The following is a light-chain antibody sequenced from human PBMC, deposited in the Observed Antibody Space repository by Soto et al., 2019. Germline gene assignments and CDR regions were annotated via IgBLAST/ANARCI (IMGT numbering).Light chain of an antibody. Sequence: QSVLTQPPSVSAAPGQKVTISCSGSSSNIENNYISWYQQLPGTAPKLLIYDNNKRPSGIPDRFSGSKSGTSATLGITGLQTGDEADYYCETWDTSLSAVVFGGGTKLTVL. V-gene: IGLV1-51*01. J-gene: IGLJ2*01. CDR3: ETWDTSLSAVV. CDR2: DNN. CDR1: SSNIENNY.